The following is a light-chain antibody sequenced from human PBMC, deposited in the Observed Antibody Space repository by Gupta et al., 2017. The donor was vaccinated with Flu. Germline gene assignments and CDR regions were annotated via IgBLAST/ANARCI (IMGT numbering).Light chain of an antibody. CDR2: AAS. Sequence: ATIRDKVSQTVLYSENINNWLAWYQQKPGKAPKLLIYAASIGESGVPSRFSGSGSGTEFTLTISSLQAEDFATYYCQQDNSSSPTFGQGTKVEIK. V-gene: IGKV1-5*01. CDR3: QQDNSSSPT. J-gene: IGKJ1*01. CDR1: ENINNW.